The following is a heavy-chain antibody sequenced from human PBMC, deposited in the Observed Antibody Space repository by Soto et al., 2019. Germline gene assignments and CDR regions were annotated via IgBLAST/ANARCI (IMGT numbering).Heavy chain of an antibody. CDR3: ASYFSDIVATTAPAHYYFDY. J-gene: IGHJ4*02. CDR2: IYYSGST. V-gene: IGHV4-30-4*01. D-gene: IGHD5-12*01. CDR1: GGSLSSGDYY. Sequence: SETLSLTCTVSGGSLSSGDYYWSWIRQPPGKGLEWIGYIYYSGSTYYNPSLKSRVTISVDTSKNQFSLKLSSVTAADTAVYYCASYFSDIVATTAPAHYYFDYWGQGTLVNVSS.